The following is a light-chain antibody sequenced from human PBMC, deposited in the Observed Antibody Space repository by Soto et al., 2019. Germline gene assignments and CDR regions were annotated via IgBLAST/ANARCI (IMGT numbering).Light chain of an antibody. CDR1: RNIDTY. CDR3: QQSYGNPT. V-gene: IGKV1-39*01. CDR2: GAS. J-gene: IGKJ5*01. Sequence: DIQMTQSPSSLSASVGDRVAITCRASRNIDTYLNWYQQKPGKAPELLIYGASNLHSGVPSRFSGSGSGTDFTLTISSLQPEDSATYHCQQSYGNPTFGQGTRLEIK.